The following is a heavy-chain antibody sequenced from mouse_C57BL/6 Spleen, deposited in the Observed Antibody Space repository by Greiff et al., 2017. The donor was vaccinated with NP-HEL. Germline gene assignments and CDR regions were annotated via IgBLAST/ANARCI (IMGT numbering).Heavy chain of an antibody. CDR1: GYTFTSYW. J-gene: IGHJ4*01. V-gene: IGHV1-52*01. CDR2: IDPSDSET. Sequence: VQLQQPGAELVRPGSSVKLSCKASGYTFTSYWMHWVKQRPIQGLEWIGNIDPSDSETHYNQKFKDKATLTVDKSSSTAYMQLSSLTSEDSAVYYCASGFYYAMDYWGQGTSVTVSS. D-gene: IGHD2-2*01. CDR3: ASGFYYAMDY.